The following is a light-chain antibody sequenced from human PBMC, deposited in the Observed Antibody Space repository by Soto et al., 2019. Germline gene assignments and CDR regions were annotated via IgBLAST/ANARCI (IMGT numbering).Light chain of an antibody. Sequence: DIQMTQSPCTMSASVGERVTITCRASQSVSNWLAWYQQKPGKAPKLLIYAASSLQSGVPSRFSGSGSGTDFTLTISCLQSEDFATYYCQQYYSFPPAFGQGTKVDIK. J-gene: IGKJ1*01. CDR3: QQYYSFPPA. V-gene: IGKV1-5*01. CDR1: QSVSNW. CDR2: AAS.